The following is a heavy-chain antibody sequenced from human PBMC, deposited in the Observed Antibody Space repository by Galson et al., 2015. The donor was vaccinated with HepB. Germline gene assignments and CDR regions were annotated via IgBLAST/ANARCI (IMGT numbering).Heavy chain of an antibody. CDR1: GFTFSSYA. J-gene: IGHJ4*02. V-gene: IGHV3-23*01. D-gene: IGHD6-19*01. CDR2: ISGSGGST. Sequence: SLRLSCAASGFTFSSYAMSWVRQAPGKGLEWVSAISGSGGSTYYADSVKGRFTISRDNSKNTLYLQMNSLRAEDTAVYYCAKDAGYSSGWYENFDYWGQGTLVTVSS. CDR3: AKDAGYSSGWYENFDY.